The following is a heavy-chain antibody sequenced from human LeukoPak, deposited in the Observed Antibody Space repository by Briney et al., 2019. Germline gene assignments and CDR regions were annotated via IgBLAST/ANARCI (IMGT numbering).Heavy chain of an antibody. CDR3: ARDINGHFDY. CDR1: GGSFSGYY. CDR2: INHSGST. Sequence: SETLSLTCAVYGGSFSGYYWSWIRQPPGKGLEWIGEINHSGSTNYNPSLKSRVTISVDKSKNQFSLKLSSVTAADTAVYYCARDINGHFDYWGQGTLVTVSS. J-gene: IGHJ4*02. V-gene: IGHV4-34*01. D-gene: IGHD1-14*01.